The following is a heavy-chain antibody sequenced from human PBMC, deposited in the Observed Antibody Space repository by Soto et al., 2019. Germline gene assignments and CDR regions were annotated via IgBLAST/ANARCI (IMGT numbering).Heavy chain of an antibody. J-gene: IGHJ3*02. V-gene: IGHV4-38-2*02. CDR3: AKALGLGVTLTVVVLDAFEI. Sequence: SETLSLTCTVSGYSVTNGYYWGWIRQAPGKGLGWMGSIFHTGSTYYNPSLASRLTMSVDTSKNQFSLNLRSVTAADTAVYYCAKALGLGVTLTVVVLDAFEIWRQGTKVTVSS. D-gene: IGHD2-15*01. CDR2: IFHTGST. CDR1: GYSVTNGYY.